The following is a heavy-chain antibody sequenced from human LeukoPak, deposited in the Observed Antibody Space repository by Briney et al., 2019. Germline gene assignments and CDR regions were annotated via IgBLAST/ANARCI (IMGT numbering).Heavy chain of an antibody. D-gene: IGHD3-10*01. CDR2: INDGGTYT. CDR3: AREIKIQGFRAFDF. J-gene: IGHJ4*02. CDR1: GFAFREYW. V-gene: IGHV3-74*01. Sequence: GGSLRLSCAASGFAFREYWMHWVRQTPGTGLMWVARINDGGTYTAYADSVKGRFTVSRDNAENTLYLQMNTLRVEDMAIYYCAREIKIQGFRAFDFWGQGTPVTVSS.